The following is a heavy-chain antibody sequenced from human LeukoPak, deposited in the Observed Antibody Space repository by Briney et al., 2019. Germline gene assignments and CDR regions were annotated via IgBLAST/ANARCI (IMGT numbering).Heavy chain of an antibody. V-gene: IGHV4-34*01. CDR1: GGSFSGYY. J-gene: IGHJ3*02. CDR2: INHSGST. Sequence: SETLSLTCAVYGGSFSGYYWSWIRQPPGKGLEWIGEINHSGSTNYNPSLKSRVTISVDTSKNQFSLKLSSVTAADTAVYYCARDFAREGYGDAFDIWGQGTMVTVSS. D-gene: IGHD3-16*01. CDR3: ARDFAREGYGDAFDI.